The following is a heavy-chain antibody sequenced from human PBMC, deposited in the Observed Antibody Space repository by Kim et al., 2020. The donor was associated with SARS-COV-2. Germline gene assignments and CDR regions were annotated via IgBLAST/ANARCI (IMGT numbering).Heavy chain of an antibody. CDR3: ASLRVGATNY. J-gene: IGHJ4*02. CDR2: SPI. V-gene: IGHV3-48*01. Sequence: SPINTPDSVKGRFTISRDNAKNSLYLQMNSLRAEDTAVYYGASLRVGATNYWGQGTLVTVSS. D-gene: IGHD1-26*01.